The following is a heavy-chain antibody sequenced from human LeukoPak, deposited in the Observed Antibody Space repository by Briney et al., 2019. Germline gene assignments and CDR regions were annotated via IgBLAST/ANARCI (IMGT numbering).Heavy chain of an antibody. Sequence: SETLSLTCTVSGGSISSSSYYWGWIRQPPGKELEWIGSIYYSGSTYYNPSLKSRVTISVYTSKNQFSLKLSSVTAADTAVYYGARHVGSDPKLGLLRSSPVRYWGQGTLVTVSS. J-gene: IGHJ4*02. D-gene: IGHD6-13*01. CDR3: ARHVGSDPKLGLLRSSPVRY. V-gene: IGHV4-39*01. CDR2: IYYSGST. CDR1: GGSISSSSYY.